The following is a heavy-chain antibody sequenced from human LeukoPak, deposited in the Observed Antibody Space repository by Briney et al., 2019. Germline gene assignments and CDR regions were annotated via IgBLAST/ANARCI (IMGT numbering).Heavy chain of an antibody. V-gene: IGHV4-59*08. J-gene: IGHJ6*02. Sequence: SETLSLTCSVSGASISSYFWSWIRQPPGKGLEWIAYIHYSGSTNYNPSLKSRLTISMDTSKNQFSLKLTSVTAADTAIYYCPRHESYRLPLTGAYYSYPMDVWGQGTTVTVSS. D-gene: IGHD3-9*01. CDR2: IHYSGST. CDR3: PRHESYRLPLTGAYYSYPMDV. CDR1: GASISSYF.